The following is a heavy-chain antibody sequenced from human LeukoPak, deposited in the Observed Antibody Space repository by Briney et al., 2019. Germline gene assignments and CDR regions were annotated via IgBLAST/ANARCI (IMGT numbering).Heavy chain of an antibody. CDR2: IIPILGIA. CDR3: ARASITMVRGVIYYYGMDV. V-gene: IGHV1-69*04. Sequence: GASVKVSCKASGGTFSSYAISWVRQAPGQGLEWMGRIIPILGIANYAQKFQGRVTITADKSTSTAYMELSSLRSEDTAVYYCARASITMVRGVIYYYGMDVWGQGTTVTVSS. J-gene: IGHJ6*02. D-gene: IGHD3-10*01. CDR1: GGTFSSYA.